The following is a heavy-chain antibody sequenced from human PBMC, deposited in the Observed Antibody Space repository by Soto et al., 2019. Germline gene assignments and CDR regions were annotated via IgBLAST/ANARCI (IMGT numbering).Heavy chain of an antibody. D-gene: IGHD2-21*02. CDR1: GFSFSDYY. J-gene: IGHJ4*02. CDR3: ARWESGDWYLGI. V-gene: IGHV3-7*03. CDR2: INPDGTLK. Sequence: VQLVESGGGLVKPGGSLRLSCTASGFSFSDYYMRWIRQAPGRGLEWVASINPDGTLKYYVDSVKGRFTISRDNADNSLFLQMISLRVEDTAVYYCARWESGDWYLGIWGQGTLVTVSS.